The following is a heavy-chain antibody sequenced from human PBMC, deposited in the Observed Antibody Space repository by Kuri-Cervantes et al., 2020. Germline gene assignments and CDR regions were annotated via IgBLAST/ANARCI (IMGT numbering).Heavy chain of an antibody. J-gene: IGHJ6*02. CDR1: GYTFTDYY. CDR2: INPNSGGA. V-gene: IGHV1-2*02. Sequence: ASVKVSCKASGYTFTDYYMHWVRLAPGQGLEWMGWINPNSGGADYAQKFQGRVTMTRDTSISTVYIELSRLRSDDTAVYYCARAAMGSIEFTMVRGGPRFSNYYYYGMDVWGQGTTVTVSS. D-gene: IGHD3-10*01. CDR3: ARAAMGSIEFTMVRGGPRFSNYYYYGMDV.